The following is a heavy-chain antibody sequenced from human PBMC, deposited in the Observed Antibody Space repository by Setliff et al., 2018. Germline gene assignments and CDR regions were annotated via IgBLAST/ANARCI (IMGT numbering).Heavy chain of an antibody. Sequence: LTCGVSGASISASYWSWIRQPPGKGLEWIGHILTTGSTNYNPSLKSRIAISADTSRDRFSLRLTSVTAADTAIYYCARFCGTSNCQRAPLFDYWGQGILVTVSS. CDR1: GASISASY. D-gene: IGHD1-1*01. CDR3: ARFCGTSNCQRAPLFDY. J-gene: IGHJ4*02. V-gene: IGHV4-4*08. CDR2: ILTTGST.